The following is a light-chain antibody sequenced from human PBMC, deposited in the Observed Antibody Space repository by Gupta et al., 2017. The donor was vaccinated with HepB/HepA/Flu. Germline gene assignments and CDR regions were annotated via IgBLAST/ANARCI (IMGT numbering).Light chain of an antibody. CDR3: QQENSYPLT. CDR1: QGIRSY. Sequence: IQMTQSPSSLSASVGDRVTITCRASQGIRSYLAWFQQKPGKAPKSLIYAASSLRSGVPSKFSGSGSGTDFTLTISSLQPEDFATYYCQQENSYPLTFGRGTKVEIK. CDR2: AAS. V-gene: IGKV1-16*02. J-gene: IGKJ1*01.